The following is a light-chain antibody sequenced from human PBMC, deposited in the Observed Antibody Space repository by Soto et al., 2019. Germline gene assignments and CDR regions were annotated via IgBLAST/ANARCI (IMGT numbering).Light chain of an antibody. CDR1: QGISGY. J-gene: IGKJ2*01. CDR3: QQYYSYPPYT. CDR2: AAS. V-gene: IGKV1-8*01. Sequence: AIQLTQSPSSLSASTGDRVTITCRASQGISGYLAWYQQKPGKAPKLLIYAASTSQSGVPSRFSGSGSGTDFTLTISCLQSEDFENYYCQQYYSYPPYTFGQGTKVDIK.